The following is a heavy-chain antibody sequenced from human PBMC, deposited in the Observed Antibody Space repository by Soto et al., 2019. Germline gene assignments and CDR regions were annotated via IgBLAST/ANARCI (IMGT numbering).Heavy chain of an antibody. CDR3: ARDYMVRGVMRWFDP. D-gene: IGHD3-10*01. V-gene: IGHV4-30-2*01. Sequence: SETLSLTCAVSGGSISSGGYSWGWIRQPPGKGLEWIGYIYHSGSTYYNPSLKSRVTISVDRSKNQFSLKLSSVTAADTAVYYCARDYMVRGVMRWFDPWGQGTLVTVSS. CDR2: IYHSGST. CDR1: GGSISSGGYS. J-gene: IGHJ5*02.